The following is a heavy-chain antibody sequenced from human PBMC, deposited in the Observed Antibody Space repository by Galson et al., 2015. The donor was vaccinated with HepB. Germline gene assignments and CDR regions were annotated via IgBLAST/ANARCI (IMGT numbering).Heavy chain of an antibody. CDR1: GFTFNSYT. D-gene: IGHD5-18*01. Sequence: SLRLSCAASGFTFNSYTMNWVRQAPGKGLEWVSSISSSGDYTHYADSVKGRFTISRDDANSSLYLQMNSLRADDTAIYYCASADTAVARVETALDYWGQGTLVTVSS. V-gene: IGHV3-21*01. CDR2: ISSSGDYT. J-gene: IGHJ4*02. CDR3: ASADTAVARVETALDY.